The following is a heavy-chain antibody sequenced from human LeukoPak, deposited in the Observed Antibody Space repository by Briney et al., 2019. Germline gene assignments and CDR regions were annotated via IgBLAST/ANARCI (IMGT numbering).Heavy chain of an antibody. CDR2: INSDGSST. J-gene: IGHJ4*02. CDR1: RFSFSSYW. D-gene: IGHD3-10*01. V-gene: IGHV3-74*01. CDR3: ARVGYYSSGSSKAIDY. Sequence: GGSLRLSCAASRFSFSSYWMSWVRQAPGKGLVWVSRINSDGSSTSYADSVKGRFTISRDNAKNTLYLQMNSLRAEDTAVYYCARVGYYSSGSSKAIDYWGQGTLVTVSS.